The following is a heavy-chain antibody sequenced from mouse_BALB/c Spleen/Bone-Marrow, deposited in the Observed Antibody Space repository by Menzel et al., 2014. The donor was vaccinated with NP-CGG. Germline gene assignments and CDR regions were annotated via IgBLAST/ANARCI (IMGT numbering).Heavy chain of an antibody. J-gene: IGHJ2*01. V-gene: IGHV4-1*02. CDR2: INPESSTV. CDR1: GFDFSRYW. D-gene: IGHD1-2*01. Sequence: DVKVEESGGGLVQPGGSLKLSCTASGFDFSRYWMSWVRQAPGKGLQWIGEINPESSTVNYTPSLKDKFIISRDNAKNALYLQVSKVRSEDTALYYCTRLTYYGLSDYWGQGTTLTVSS. CDR3: TRLTYYGLSDY.